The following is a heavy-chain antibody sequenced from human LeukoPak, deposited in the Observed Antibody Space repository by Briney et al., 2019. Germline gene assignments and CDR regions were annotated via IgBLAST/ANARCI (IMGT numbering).Heavy chain of an antibody. Sequence: PGGSLRLSCAASGFTFSSYSMNWARQAPGKGLEWVSAISGSGGSTYYADSVKGRFTISRDNSKNTLYLQMNSLRAEDTAVYYCAKRSSGSDFDYWGQGTLVTVSA. CDR3: AKRSSGSDFDY. CDR1: GFTFSSYS. V-gene: IGHV3-23*01. J-gene: IGHJ4*02. D-gene: IGHD1-26*01. CDR2: ISGSGGST.